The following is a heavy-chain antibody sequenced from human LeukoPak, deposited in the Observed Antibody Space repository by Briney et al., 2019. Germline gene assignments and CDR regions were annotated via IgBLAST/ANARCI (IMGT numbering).Heavy chain of an antibody. CDR3: ARAHKDYVWGSYRFCYFDY. Sequence: SETQSLTCTVSGGSISSSSYYWGWIRQSPGKGLEWIGSIYYSGSTYYNPSLKSRVTISVDTSKNQFSLKLSSVTAADTAVYYCARAHKDYVWGSYRFCYFDYGGQGTLVTVSS. V-gene: IGHV4-39*01. CDR2: IYYSGST. CDR1: GGSISSSSYY. D-gene: IGHD3-16*02. J-gene: IGHJ4*02.